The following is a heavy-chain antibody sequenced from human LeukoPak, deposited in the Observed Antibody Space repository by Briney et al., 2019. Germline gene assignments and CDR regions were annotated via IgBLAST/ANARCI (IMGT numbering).Heavy chain of an antibody. J-gene: IGHJ6*03. CDR2: IIPIFGTA. Sequence: SVKVSCKASGGTFSSYAISWVRQAPGQGLEWMGGIIPIFGTANYAQKFQGRVTITADESTSTAYMELSSLRSEDTAVYYCARGSYVEYGLYYYYYMDVWGKGTMVTVSS. D-gene: IGHD2-2*01. CDR1: GGTFSSYA. CDR3: ARGSYVEYGLYYYYYMDV. V-gene: IGHV1-69*01.